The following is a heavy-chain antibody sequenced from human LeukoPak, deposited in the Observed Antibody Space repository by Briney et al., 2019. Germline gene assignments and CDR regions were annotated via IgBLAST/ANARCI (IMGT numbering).Heavy chain of an antibody. D-gene: IGHD6-19*01. J-gene: IGHJ4*02. V-gene: IGHV3-21*01. CDR3: ARFETRAVAAKDY. Sequence: PGGTLRLSCAVSGFTFSSHSMNWVRQAPGKGLEWVSSISSDSTYIYHADSVKGRFTISRDNAKNSLYLQMNSLRAEDTAVYYCARFETRAVAAKDYWGQGTLVTVSS. CDR2: ISSDSTYI. CDR1: GFTFSSHS.